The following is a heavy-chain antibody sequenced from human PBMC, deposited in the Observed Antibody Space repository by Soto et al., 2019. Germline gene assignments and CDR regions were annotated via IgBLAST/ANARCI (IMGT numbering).Heavy chain of an antibody. V-gene: IGHV4-31*03. D-gene: IGHD4-17*01. CDR2: IYHSGMT. CDR1: GGSISTGGYY. J-gene: IGHJ3*02. Sequence: QVQLQESGPGLVKPSQTLSLTCTVSGGSISTGGYYWSWIRQHPGRGLEWIGYIYHSGMTLSNPSLQSRVAISIDTSENQFSLKLSSVTAADTAVYYCATVRWELHDAFDIWGHGTMVSVSS. CDR3: ATVRWELHDAFDI.